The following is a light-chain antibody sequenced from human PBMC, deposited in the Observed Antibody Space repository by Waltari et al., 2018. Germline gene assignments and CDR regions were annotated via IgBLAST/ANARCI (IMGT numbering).Light chain of an antibody. J-gene: IGLJ2*01. CDR3: DAWDDSLSGPV. CDR2: SHN. V-gene: IGLV1-44*01. Sequence: SVLTQPPSASGTPGQRVTISCSGTSSKIGSYTVNCYQHIPGTAPKLLIYSHNQRPSGVPDRFSGSKSGTSASLAISGLQSDDEAVYYCDAWDDSLSGPVFGGGTKLTVL. CDR1: SSKIGSYT.